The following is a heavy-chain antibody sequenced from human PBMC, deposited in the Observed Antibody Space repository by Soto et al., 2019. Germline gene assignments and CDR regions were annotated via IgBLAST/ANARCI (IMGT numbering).Heavy chain of an antibody. CDR2: IKSINDGETT. D-gene: IGHD6-19*01. CDR1: GFTFSHAW. CDR3: TRRIAVAGTYYFDY. Sequence: LLVESGGGFVQPGGSLRLSCVASGFTFSHAWMDWVRQAPGKGLEWVGRIKSINDGETTNYAASVAGRFTISRDDSKNTLFLHVNSLKTEDTGVYYCTRRIAVAGTYYFDYWGQGTLVTVSS. V-gene: IGHV3-15*07. J-gene: IGHJ4*02.